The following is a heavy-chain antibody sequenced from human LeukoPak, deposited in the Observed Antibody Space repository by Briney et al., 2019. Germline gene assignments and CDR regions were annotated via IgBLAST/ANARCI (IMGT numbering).Heavy chain of an antibody. CDR3: ARQWHDFWSGYYRYFDY. Sequence: PSETLSLTCTVSGGSISSSSYYWGWIRQPPGKGLEWIGSIYYSGSTYYNPSLKSRVTISVDTSKNQFSLKLSSVTAADTAVYYCARQWHDFWSGYYRYFDYWGQGTLVTVSS. J-gene: IGHJ4*02. D-gene: IGHD3-3*01. V-gene: IGHV4-39*07. CDR2: IYYSGST. CDR1: GGSISSSSYY.